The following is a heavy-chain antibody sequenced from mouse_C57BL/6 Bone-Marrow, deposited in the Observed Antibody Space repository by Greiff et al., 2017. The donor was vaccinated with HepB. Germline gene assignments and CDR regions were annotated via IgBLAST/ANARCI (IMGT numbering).Heavy chain of an antibody. CDR3: ARNDYGSSYAMDY. J-gene: IGHJ4*01. CDR1: GYTFTDYY. D-gene: IGHD1-1*01. CDR2: INPNNGGT. V-gene: IGHV1-26*01. Sequence: EVQLQQSGPELVKPGASVKISCKASGYTFTDYYMNWVKQSHGKSLEWIGDINPNNGGTSYNQKFKGKATLTVDKSSSTAYMERRSLTSEDSAVYYCARNDYGSSYAMDYWGQGTSVTVSS.